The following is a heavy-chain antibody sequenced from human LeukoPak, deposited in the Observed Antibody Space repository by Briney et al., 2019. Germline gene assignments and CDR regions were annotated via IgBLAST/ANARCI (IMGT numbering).Heavy chain of an antibody. J-gene: IGHJ3*02. V-gene: IGHV1-2*02. CDR2: INPNSGGT. CDR1: GYTFIDYY. D-gene: IGHD3-16*01. Sequence: WASVKVSCKASGYTFIDYYIHWVRQAPGQGLEWLGWINPNSGGTNYAQKVQGRVNLIRETSINTAYMELSRLTSDDTALYYCAISGSRGRSYDDAFDIWGQGTMVTVSS. CDR3: AISGSRGRSYDDAFDI.